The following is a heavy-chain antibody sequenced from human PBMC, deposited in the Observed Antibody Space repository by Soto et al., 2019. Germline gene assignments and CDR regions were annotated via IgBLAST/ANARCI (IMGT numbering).Heavy chain of an antibody. Sequence: QVQLQESGPGLVKPSQTLSLTCTVSGGSISSGDYYWSWIRQHPGKGLEWIGTIYFSGTTYYNPSLKSRVTISVDTSKNQFSLNLSSVTAADMAVYYCARRDRSGFSYWLDTWGQGTLVTVSS. D-gene: IGHD3-22*01. CDR2: IYFSGTT. V-gene: IGHV4-31*03. CDR3: ARRDRSGFSYWLDT. J-gene: IGHJ5*02. CDR1: GGSISSGDYY.